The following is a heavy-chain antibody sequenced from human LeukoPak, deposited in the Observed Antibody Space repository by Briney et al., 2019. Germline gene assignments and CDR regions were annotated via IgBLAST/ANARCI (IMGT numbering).Heavy chain of an antibody. CDR3: ARDDPRGCSGGSCYLDY. D-gene: IGHD2-15*01. CDR2: ISSSGNTI. Sequence: GGSLRLACAASAFTLSSYGMNWDRQAPGKGLEWVSYISSSGNTIYYADSGKGRFTISRDSAKNSLHLQMNSLRGEDTGVYYCARDDPRGCSGGSCYLDYWGQGTLVTVSS. CDR1: AFTLSSYG. V-gene: IGHV3-48*03. J-gene: IGHJ4*02.